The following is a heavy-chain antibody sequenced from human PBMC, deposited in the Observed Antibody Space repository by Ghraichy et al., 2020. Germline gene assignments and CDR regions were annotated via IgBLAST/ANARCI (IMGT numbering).Heavy chain of an antibody. CDR1: GGSFSGYY. D-gene: IGHD3-22*01. CDR3: ARHSEDSSGHTYFDY. V-gene: IGHV4-34*01. CDR2: INHSGST. J-gene: IGHJ4*02. Sequence: SQTLSLTCAVYGGSFSGYYWSWIRQPPGKGLEWIGEINHSGSTNYNPSLKSRVTISVDTSKNQFSLKLSSVTAADTAVYYCARHSEDSSGHTYFDYWGQGTLVTVSS.